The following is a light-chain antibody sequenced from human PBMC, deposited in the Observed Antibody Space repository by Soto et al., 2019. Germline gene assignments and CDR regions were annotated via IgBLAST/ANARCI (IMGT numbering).Light chain of an antibody. Sequence: DIQITQSPSSLSASVGEGVTMSCQASQDIRYYVNWYQQKPGKAPKLLIYDAANLETGVPSRFSGSGSGTDFTFTISSLQPEDIATYYCQKYDNLPITFGQGTRLEIK. V-gene: IGKV1-33*01. CDR2: DAA. CDR1: QDIRYY. J-gene: IGKJ5*01. CDR3: QKYDNLPIT.